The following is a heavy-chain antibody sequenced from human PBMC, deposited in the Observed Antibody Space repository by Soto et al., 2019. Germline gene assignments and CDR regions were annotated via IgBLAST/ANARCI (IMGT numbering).Heavy chain of an antibody. CDR3: ARDSGTVTPGYFDY. Sequence: PGGSLRLSCAASGFSFSTYSMNWVRQAPGKGLEWVSSISSSSSYIYYADSVKGRFIISRDNAKNSLYLQVNSLRAEDTAVYFCARDSGTVTPGYFDYWGQGTLVTVSS. CDR2: ISSSSSYI. V-gene: IGHV3-21*01. J-gene: IGHJ4*02. CDR1: GFSFSTYS. D-gene: IGHD4-17*01.